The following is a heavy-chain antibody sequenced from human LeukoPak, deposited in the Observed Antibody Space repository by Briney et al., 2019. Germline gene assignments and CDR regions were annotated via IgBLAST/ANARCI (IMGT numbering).Heavy chain of an antibody. CDR2: IRSKAYGGTT. CDR3: TRRPVGNSRVGWYFDL. V-gene: IGHV3-49*04. D-gene: IGHD4-23*01. Sequence: PGGSLRLSCTASGFTFGDYAMSWVRQAPGKGLEWVGFIRSKAYGGTTEYAASVKGRFTISRDDSKSIAYLQMNSLKTEDTAVYYCTRRPVGNSRVGWYFDLWGRGTLVTVSS. J-gene: IGHJ2*01. CDR1: GFTFGDYA.